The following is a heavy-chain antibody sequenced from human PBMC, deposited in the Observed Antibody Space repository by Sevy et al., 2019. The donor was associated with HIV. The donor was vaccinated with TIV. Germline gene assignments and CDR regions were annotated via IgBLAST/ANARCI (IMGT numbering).Heavy chain of an antibody. CDR2: IRYDGSNK. V-gene: IGHV3-30*02. Sequence: GGSLRLSCAASGFTFSDYGMHWVRQAPGKGLEWVAFIRYDGSNKYYADSVKGRFTISRDNSKDTLYLQMNSLRPADTAVFYCVPVVTIFGVPVYWGQGTLVTVSS. D-gene: IGHD3-3*01. CDR3: VPVVTIFGVPVY. J-gene: IGHJ4*02. CDR1: GFTFSDYG.